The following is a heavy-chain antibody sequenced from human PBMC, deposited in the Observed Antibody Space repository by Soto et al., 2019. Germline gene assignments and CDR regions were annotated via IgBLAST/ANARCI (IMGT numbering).Heavy chain of an antibody. Sequence: AAVKVSCKASGGSFSNFGISWVRQAPGQGLEWMEGIVPVFGGPNYAQRFRGRLTITADESTSTGYMELISLRSDDTAVYYCAREGSGYNFWGQGTQVTVSS. CDR3: AREGSGYNF. CDR2: IVPVFGGP. D-gene: IGHD5-12*01. CDR1: GGSFSNFG. J-gene: IGHJ4*02. V-gene: IGHV1-69*13.